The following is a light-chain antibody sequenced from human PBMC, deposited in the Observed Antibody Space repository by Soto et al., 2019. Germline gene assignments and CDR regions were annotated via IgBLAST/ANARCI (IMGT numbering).Light chain of an antibody. J-gene: IGLJ2*01. CDR3: SSYAGSNNLV. Sequence: QSALTQPPSASGSPGQSVTISCTGTSSDVGGYNYVSWYQQHPGKAPKLMIYEVSKRPSGVPDRCSGSKSGNTASLTVYGLQAEDEADYYCSSYAGSNNLVFGGGTKLTVL. CDR2: EVS. CDR1: SSDVGGYNY. V-gene: IGLV2-8*01.